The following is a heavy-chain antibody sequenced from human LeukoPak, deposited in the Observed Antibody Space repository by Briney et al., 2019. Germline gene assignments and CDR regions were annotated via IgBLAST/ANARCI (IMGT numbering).Heavy chain of an antibody. CDR2: ISGSGGST. Sequence: GGSLRLSCAASGFTYSSYAMSWVRQAPGKGLEWVSAISGSGGSTYYADSVKGRFTISRDNHKNTLYLQINSLRAEDPAVYYCAKDKYYGSGSYYNYDAFDIWGQGTMVTVSS. D-gene: IGHD3-10*01. CDR1: GFTYSSYA. CDR3: AKDKYYGSGSYYNYDAFDI. V-gene: IGHV3-23*01. J-gene: IGHJ3*02.